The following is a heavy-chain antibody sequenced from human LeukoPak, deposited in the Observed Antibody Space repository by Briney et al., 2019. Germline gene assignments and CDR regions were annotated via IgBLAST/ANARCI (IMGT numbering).Heavy chain of an antibody. V-gene: IGHV3-74*03. Sequence: GGSLRLSCAASGFTFSNYWIHWVRQAPGKGLVWVSLINNDGSSTKYADSVKGRLTISRDNAKNTLYLQMNSLRAEDTAVYYCARGVGSDSSGYYFDYWGQGTLVTVSS. D-gene: IGHD3-22*01. CDR2: INNDGSST. CDR3: ARGVGSDSSGYYFDY. J-gene: IGHJ4*02. CDR1: GFTFSNYW.